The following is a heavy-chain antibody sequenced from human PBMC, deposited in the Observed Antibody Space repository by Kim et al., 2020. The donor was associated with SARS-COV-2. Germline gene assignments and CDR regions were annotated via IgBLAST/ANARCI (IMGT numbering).Heavy chain of an antibody. CDR1: GGTFSSYA. CDR2: IIPIFGTA. V-gene: IGHV1-69*13. Sequence: SVKVSCKASGGTFSSYAISWVRQAPGQGLEWMGGIIPIFGTANYAQKFQGRVTITADESTSTAYMELSSLRSEDTAVYYCARAPLTGTMVFWWFDPWGQGTLVTVSS. CDR3: ARAPLTGTMVFWWFDP. J-gene: IGHJ5*02. D-gene: IGHD1-7*01.